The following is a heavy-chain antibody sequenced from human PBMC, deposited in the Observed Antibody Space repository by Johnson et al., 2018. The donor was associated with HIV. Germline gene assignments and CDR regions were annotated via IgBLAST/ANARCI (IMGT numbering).Heavy chain of an antibody. J-gene: IGHJ3*02. CDR1: GFTFSNAW. CDR3: ARWGVVTAIPHAFDI. Sequence: QVQLVESGGGLVKPGGSLRLSCAASGFTFSNAWMTWVRQAPGKGLEWVAVIWYDGSNKNYADSVKGRFTISRENAKNSLYLQMNSLRAEDTAVYYCARWGVVTAIPHAFDIWGQGTMVTVSS. V-gene: IGHV3-33*08. CDR2: IWYDGSNK. D-gene: IGHD2-21*02.